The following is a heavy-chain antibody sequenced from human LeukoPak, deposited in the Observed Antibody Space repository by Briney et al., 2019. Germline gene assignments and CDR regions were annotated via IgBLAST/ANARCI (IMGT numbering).Heavy chain of an antibody. CDR1: GGSISSYY. D-gene: IGHD3-22*01. CDR3: ASTYSSGYYYPFDY. V-gene: IGHV4-59*01. Sequence: SETLSLTCTVSGGSISSYYWSWIRQPPGKGLEWIGYIYYSGSTNYNPSLKSRVTISVDTSKNQFSLQLSSVTAADTAVYYCASTYSSGYYYPFDYWGQGTLDTVSS. J-gene: IGHJ4*02. CDR2: IYYSGST.